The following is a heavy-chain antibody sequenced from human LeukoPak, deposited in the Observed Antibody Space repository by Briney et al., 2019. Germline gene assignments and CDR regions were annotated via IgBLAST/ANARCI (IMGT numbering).Heavy chain of an antibody. D-gene: IGHD5-12*01. CDR2: TYYSGST. Sequence: SETLSLTCTVSGGSISSYYWSWIRQPPGKGLEWIGYTYYSGSTNYNPSLKSRVTISVDTSKNQFSLKLSSVTAADTAVYYCARKVYNGYAPFDYWGQGTLVTVSS. V-gene: IGHV4-59*08. J-gene: IGHJ4*02. CDR3: ARKVYNGYAPFDY. CDR1: GGSISSYY.